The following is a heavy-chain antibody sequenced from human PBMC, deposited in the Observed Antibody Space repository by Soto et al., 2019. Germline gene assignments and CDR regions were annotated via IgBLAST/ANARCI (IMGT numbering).Heavy chain of an antibody. CDR1: DNTFTYYG. V-gene: IGHV1-18*01. CDR3: AGTGGHYFGLDV. Sequence: ASVKVSCKSSDNTFTYYGSNWVRQAPGQSLESLGLISGYNANTRDAQKFQDRVTMTADTSTRTDYLEVRSLTSDDGGIYFCAGTGGHYFGLDVWGQGTTVTVYS. J-gene: IGHJ6*02. D-gene: IGHD2-8*02. CDR2: ISGYNANT.